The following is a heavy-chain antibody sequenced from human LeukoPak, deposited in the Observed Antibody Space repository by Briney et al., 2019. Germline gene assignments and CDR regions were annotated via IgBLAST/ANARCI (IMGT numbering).Heavy chain of an antibody. V-gene: IGHV4-59*01. J-gene: IGHJ4*02. CDR3: ARERPALADDHGGESENYFDY. Sequence: SETLSLTCTVSGGSISSYYWSWIRQPPGKGLEWIGYIYYSGSTNYNPSLKSRVTISVDTPKNQFSLKLSSVTAADTAVYYCARERPALADDHGGESENYFDYWGQGTLVTVSS. D-gene: IGHD4-23*01. CDR1: GGSISSYY. CDR2: IYYSGST.